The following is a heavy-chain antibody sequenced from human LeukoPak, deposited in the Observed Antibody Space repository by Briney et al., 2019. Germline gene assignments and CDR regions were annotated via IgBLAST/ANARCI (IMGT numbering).Heavy chain of an antibody. D-gene: IGHD2-2*01. CDR3: ARHPRIVVVPAALMDV. CDR2: IYYSGST. J-gene: IGHJ6*02. Sequence: SETLSLTCIGTGGTISSYYWSWLRQPPAKELEGMGYIYYSGSTNYNPSLKSRVTISVDTSKNQFSLQRSSVTAADTAGYYCARHPRIVVVPAALMDVWGQGTTVTVSS. V-gene: IGHV4-59*08. CDR1: GGTISSYY.